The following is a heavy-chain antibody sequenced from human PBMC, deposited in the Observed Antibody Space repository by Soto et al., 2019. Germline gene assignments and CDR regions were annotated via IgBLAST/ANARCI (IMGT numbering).Heavy chain of an antibody. D-gene: IGHD3-10*01. CDR3: ARGSFYGSGSTQNVY. CDR2: ISSRSSYI. V-gene: IGHV3-21*06. Sequence: GGSLRLSCAASGFISSIYSMNWVRQAPGKGLEWVSSISSRSSYIYYADAVNGRFTISRDNTKNSLYLQMNSLRAEDTAVYYSARGSFYGSGSTQNVYWGQGTLVTIPS. J-gene: IGHJ4*02. CDR1: GFISSIYS.